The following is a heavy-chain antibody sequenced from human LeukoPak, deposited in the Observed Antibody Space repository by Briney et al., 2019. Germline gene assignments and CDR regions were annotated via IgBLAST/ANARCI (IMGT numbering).Heavy chain of an antibody. CDR1: GVSISRYY. CDR2: IYYSGST. J-gene: IGHJ5*02. D-gene: IGHD3-10*01. V-gene: IGHV4-59*08. Sequence: SETLSLTCTVSGVSISRYYLSWIRQPPGKGLEWIGYIYYSGSTNYNPALKSRLTISLGASNNHFSLLLISITTADTPADYSGSSNYKPSLKSRVTICVDTSKNQFYMKLSSVTDADTAVYYCARQKYYYDSSGEVNWFDPWGQGTLVTVSS. CDR3: GSSNYKPSLKSRVTICVDTSKNQFYMKLSSVTDADTAVYYCARQKYYYDSSGEVNWFDP.